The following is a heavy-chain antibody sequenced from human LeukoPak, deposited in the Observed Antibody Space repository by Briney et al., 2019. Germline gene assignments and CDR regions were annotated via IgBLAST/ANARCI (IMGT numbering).Heavy chain of an antibody. CDR2: ISWNSGSI. CDR3: AKDTSGEPDAFDI. D-gene: IGHD3-16*01. J-gene: IGHJ3*02. V-gene: IGHV3-9*01. CDR1: GFTFDDYA. Sequence: GGSLRLSCAASGFTFDDYAMHWVRQAPGKGLEWVSGISWNSGSIGYADSVKGRFTISRDNAKNSLYLQMNSLRAEDTALYYCAKDTSGEPDAFDIWGQGTMVTVPS.